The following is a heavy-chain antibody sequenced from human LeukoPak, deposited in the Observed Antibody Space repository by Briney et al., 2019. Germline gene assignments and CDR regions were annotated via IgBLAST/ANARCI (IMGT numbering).Heavy chain of an antibody. D-gene: IGHD5-18*01. V-gene: IGHV1-69*05. CDR3: ARDVGGGYSYGSFDY. Sequence: GSSVKVSCKASGGTFSSYAISWVRQAPGQGLEWMGGIIPIFGTANYAQKFQGRVTITTDESTSKAYMELSSLRSEDTAVYYCARDVGGGYSYGSFDYWGQGTLVTVSS. CDR2: IIPIFGTA. J-gene: IGHJ4*02. CDR1: GGTFSSYA.